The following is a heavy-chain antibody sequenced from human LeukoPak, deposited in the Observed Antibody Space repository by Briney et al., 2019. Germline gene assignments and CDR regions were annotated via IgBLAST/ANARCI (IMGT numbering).Heavy chain of an antibody. CDR1: GFTFSSYS. D-gene: IGHD5-12*01. V-gene: IGHV3-21*04. J-gene: IGHJ4*02. Sequence: PGGSLRLSCAASGFTFSSYSMNWVRQAPGKGLEWVSSISSSSSYIYYADSVKGRFTISRDNAKNSLYLQMNSLRAEDTALYYCAKGFKVATASYYFDYWGQGTLVTVSS. CDR3: AKGFKVATASYYFDY. CDR2: ISSSSSYI.